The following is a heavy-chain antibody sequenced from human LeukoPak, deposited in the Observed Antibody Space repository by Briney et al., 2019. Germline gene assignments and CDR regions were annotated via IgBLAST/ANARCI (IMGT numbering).Heavy chain of an antibody. CDR3: ARTRPGYYFDS. D-gene: IGHD1-14*01. CDR2: ISVRSTTI. Sequence: PGGSLRLSCAASGFSLSSYSMNWVRQAPWKGLEWLSYISVRSTTINYADSVKGRFTISRDDAEKSLYLQMNSLRVEDTAVYYCARTRPGYYFDSWGQGTLVTVSS. V-gene: IGHV3-48*04. J-gene: IGHJ4*02. CDR1: GFSLSSYS.